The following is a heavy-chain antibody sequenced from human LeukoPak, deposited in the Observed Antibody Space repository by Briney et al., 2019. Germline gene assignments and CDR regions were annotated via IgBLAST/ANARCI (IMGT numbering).Heavy chain of an antibody. D-gene: IGHD3-10*01. CDR2: IYTSGST. CDR3: ARESYGSGTVRVQNRAFDI. Sequence: PSQTLSLTCTVSGGSISSGSYYWSWIRQPAGKGLEWVGRIYTSGSTNYNPSLKSRVTISVDTSKNQFSLKLSSVTAADTAVYYCARESYGSGTVRVQNRAFDIWGQGTMVTVSS. V-gene: IGHV4-61*02. J-gene: IGHJ3*02. CDR1: GGSISSGSYY.